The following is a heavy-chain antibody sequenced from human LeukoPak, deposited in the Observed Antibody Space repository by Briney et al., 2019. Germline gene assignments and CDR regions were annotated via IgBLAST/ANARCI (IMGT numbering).Heavy chain of an antibody. CDR3: ARDRPLDADDYYGFYFFDY. Sequence: ASVKVSCKASGYTFTGYYMHWVRQAPGQGLEWMGWINPNSGGTNHAQKFQGRVTMTRDTSISTAYLELSRLRSDDTAVYYCARDRPLDADDYYGFYFFDYWGQGTLVTVSS. D-gene: IGHD3-10*01. CDR1: GYTFTGYY. J-gene: IGHJ4*02. CDR2: INPNSGGT. V-gene: IGHV1-2*02.